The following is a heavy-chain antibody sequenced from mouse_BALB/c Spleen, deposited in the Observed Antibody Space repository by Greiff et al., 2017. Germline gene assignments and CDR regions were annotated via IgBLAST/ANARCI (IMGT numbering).Heavy chain of an antibody. D-gene: IGHD2-2*01. CDR1: GFNIKDYY. CDR2: IDPENGNT. V-gene: IGHV14-1*02. CDR3: ASWGYEGY. Sequence: EVKLQESGAELVRPGALVKLSCKASGFNIKDYYMHWVKQRPEQGLEWIGWIDPENGNTIYDPKFQGKASITADTSSNTAYLQLSSLTSEDTAVYYCASWGYEGYWGQGTTLTVSS. J-gene: IGHJ2*01.